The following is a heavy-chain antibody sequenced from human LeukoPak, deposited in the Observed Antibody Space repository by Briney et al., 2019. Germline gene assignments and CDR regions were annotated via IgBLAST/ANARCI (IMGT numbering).Heavy chain of an antibody. CDR3: ARGGKYYYYYYYMDV. CDR1: GGSFSGYY. V-gene: IGHV4-34*01. Sequence: SETLSLTCAVYGGSFSGYYWGWIRQPPGKGLEWIGSMYYSGSTYYNPSLKTRVNISVDTSKKQFSLKLSSVTAADTAVYYCARGGKYYYYYYYMDVWGKGTTVTVSS. J-gene: IGHJ6*03. CDR2: MYYSGST. D-gene: IGHD3-10*01.